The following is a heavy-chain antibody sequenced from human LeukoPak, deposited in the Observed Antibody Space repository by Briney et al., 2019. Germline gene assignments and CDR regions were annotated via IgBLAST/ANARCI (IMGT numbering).Heavy chain of an antibody. Sequence: SETLSLTCAVSGGSISSYYWSWIRQPAGKGLEWIGRIYTSGSTNYNPSLKSRVTMSVDTSKNQFSLKLSSVTAADTAVYYCARGAGGGSGSYATYYYYYYYMDVWGKGTTVTVSS. CDR3: ARGAGGGSGSYATYYYYYYYMDV. CDR2: IYTSGST. V-gene: IGHV4-4*07. CDR1: GGSISSYY. J-gene: IGHJ6*03. D-gene: IGHD3-10*01.